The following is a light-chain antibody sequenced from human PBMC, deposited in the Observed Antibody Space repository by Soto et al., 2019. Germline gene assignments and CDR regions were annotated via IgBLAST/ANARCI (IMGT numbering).Light chain of an antibody. CDR1: SGHSTYA. Sequence: QPVLTQSPSASASLGASVNLTCTLSSGHSTYAIAWHQQQPEKGPRYLMILNSDGSHSKGDGIPDRFSGSSSGAERYLTISSIQSEDEADYYCQTWGTGPWVFGGGTKVTVL. CDR3: QTWGTGPWV. CDR2: LNSDGSH. V-gene: IGLV4-69*01. J-gene: IGLJ3*02.